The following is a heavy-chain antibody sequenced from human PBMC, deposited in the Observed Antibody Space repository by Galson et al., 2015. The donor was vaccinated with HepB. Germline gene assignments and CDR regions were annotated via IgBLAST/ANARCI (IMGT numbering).Heavy chain of an antibody. D-gene: IGHD3-16*01. CDR3: ARDLWGTYVFVLGTLDY. J-gene: IGHJ4*02. V-gene: IGHV3-30-3*01. CDR2: ISYDGSNK. Sequence: SLRLSCAASGFTFSSYAMHWVRQAPGKGLEWVAVISYDGSNKYYADSVKGRFTISRDNSKNTLYLQMNSLRAEDTAVYYCARDLWGTYVFVLGTLDYWGQGTLVTVSS. CDR1: GFTFSSYA.